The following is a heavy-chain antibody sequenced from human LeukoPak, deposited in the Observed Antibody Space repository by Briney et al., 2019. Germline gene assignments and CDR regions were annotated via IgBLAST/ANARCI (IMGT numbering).Heavy chain of an antibody. CDR3: ARGRVGQWLVDAFDI. CDR1: GFTFSSYS. CDR2: ISSSSTYI. D-gene: IGHD6-19*01. V-gene: IGHV3-21*01. J-gene: IGHJ3*02. Sequence: GGSLRLSCAASGFTFSSYSMNWVRQAPGKGLEWVSSISSSSTYIYYADSVKGRFTISRDNAKNSLYLQMNSLRAEDTAVYYCARGRVGQWLVDAFDIWGQGTMVTVSS.